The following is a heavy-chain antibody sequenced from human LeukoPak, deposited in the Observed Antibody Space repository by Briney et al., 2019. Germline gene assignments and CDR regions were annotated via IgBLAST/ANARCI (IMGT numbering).Heavy chain of an antibody. D-gene: IGHD3-10*01. CDR3: ARVLIYGSGSHIDY. V-gene: IGHV4-30-4*01. Sequence: SETLSLTCTVSGGSISSGDYYWSWIRQPPGKGLEWIVYIYYSGSTYYNPSLKSRVTISVDTSKNQFSLKLSSVTAADMAVYYCARVLIYGSGSHIDYWGQGTLVTVSS. CDR1: GGSISSGDYY. J-gene: IGHJ4*02. CDR2: IYYSGST.